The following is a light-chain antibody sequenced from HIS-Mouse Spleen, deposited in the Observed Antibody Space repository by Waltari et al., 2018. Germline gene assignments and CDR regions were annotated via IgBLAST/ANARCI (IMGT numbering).Light chain of an antibody. CDR1: NSDVGGYNY. V-gene: IGLV2-8*01. Sequence: QSALTQPPSASGSPGQSVTIPCTGTNSDVGGYNYVSWYQQHPGKAPKLMIYEVSKRPSGVPDRFSGSKSGNTASLTVSGLQAEDEADYYCSSYAGSNNSLYVFGTGTKVTVL. J-gene: IGLJ1*01. CDR2: EVS. CDR3: SSYAGSNNSLYV.